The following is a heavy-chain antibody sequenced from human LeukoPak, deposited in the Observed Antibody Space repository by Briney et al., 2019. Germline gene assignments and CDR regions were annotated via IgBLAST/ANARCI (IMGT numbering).Heavy chain of an antibody. V-gene: IGHV3-20*04. CDR3: ARTVAGYYYYYYMDV. CDR1: GFTFDDYG. J-gene: IGHJ6*03. CDR2: INWNGGST. Sequence: GGSLRLSCAASGFTFDDYGMSWVRQAPGKGLEWVSGINWNGGSTGYADSVKGRFTISRDNAKNSLYLQMNSLRAEDTALYYCARTVAGYYYYYYMDVWGKGTTVTVS. D-gene: IGHD6-19*01.